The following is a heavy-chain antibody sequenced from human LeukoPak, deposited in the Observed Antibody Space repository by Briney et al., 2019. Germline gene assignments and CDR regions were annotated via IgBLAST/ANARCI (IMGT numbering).Heavy chain of an antibody. V-gene: IGHV4-59*01. CDR1: GGSISSYY. CDR3: ARDGGYCSSTSCPNYYYYGMDV. D-gene: IGHD2-2*01. J-gene: IGHJ6*04. Sequence: SETLSLTCTVFGGSISSYYWSWIRQPPGKGLEWIGYIYYSGSTNYNPSLKSRVTISVDTSKNQFSLKLSSVTAADTAVYYCARDGGYCSSTSCPNYYYYGMDVWGKGTTVTVSS. CDR2: IYYSGST.